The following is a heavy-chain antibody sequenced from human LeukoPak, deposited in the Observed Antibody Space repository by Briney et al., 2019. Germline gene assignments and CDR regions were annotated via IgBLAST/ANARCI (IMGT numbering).Heavy chain of an antibody. D-gene: IGHD5-18*01. CDR3: ARRPAIVTGHAYYFDY. J-gene: IGHJ4*02. CDR1: GYSFTSYW. Sequence: GKSLKISCKGSGYSFTSYWIGWVRHMPGKGLEWMGIIYPGDSDTRYSPSFQGQVTISADKSISTAYLQWSSLKASDTAMYYCARRPAIVTGHAYYFDYWGQGTLVTVSS. V-gene: IGHV5-51*01. CDR2: IYPGDSDT.